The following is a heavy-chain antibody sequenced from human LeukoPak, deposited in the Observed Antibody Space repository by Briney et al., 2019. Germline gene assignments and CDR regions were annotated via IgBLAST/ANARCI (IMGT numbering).Heavy chain of an antibody. CDR1: GGSISSYY. J-gene: IGHJ4*02. Sequence: SETLSLTCTVSGGSISSYYWSWIRQPAGKGLEWIGRIYTSESTNYNPSLKSRVTMSVDTSKNQFSLKLSSVTAADTAVYYCARHSGWYDVPYIDYWGQGTLVTVSS. D-gene: IGHD6-19*01. V-gene: IGHV4-4*07. CDR2: IYTSEST. CDR3: ARHSGWYDVPYIDY.